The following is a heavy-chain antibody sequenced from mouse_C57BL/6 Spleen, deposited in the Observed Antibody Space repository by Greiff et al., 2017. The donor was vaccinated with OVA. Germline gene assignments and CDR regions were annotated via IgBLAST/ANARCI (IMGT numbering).Heavy chain of an antibody. CDR2: ISNGGGST. J-gene: IGHJ3*01. CDR1: GFTFSDYY. CDR3: ARHGGYYGSTLGSAWFAY. V-gene: IGHV5-12*01. Sequence: EVKLLESGGGLVQPGGSLKLSCAASGFTFSDYYMYWVRQTPEKRLEWVAYISNGGGSTYYPDTVKGRFTISRDNAKNTLYLQMSRLKSEDTAMYYCARHGGYYGSTLGSAWFAYWGQGTLVTVSA. D-gene: IGHD1-1*01.